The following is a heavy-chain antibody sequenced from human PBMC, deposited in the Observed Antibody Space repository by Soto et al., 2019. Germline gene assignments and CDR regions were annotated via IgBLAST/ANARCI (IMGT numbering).Heavy chain of an antibody. J-gene: IGHJ5*02. CDR3: ARRRGPTTSESWFDP. V-gene: IGHV1-18*01. Sequence: QVHLVQSGVEVKTPGASVKVSCQASGYTFFTYDISWVRQAPGQGLEWMGWISTYSGDTKYAQKFQGRVTMTTDTPTTKAYLEVRSVRSDDTAVYYCARRRGPTTSESWFDPWGQGTLVTVSS. CDR1: GYTFFTYD. CDR2: ISTYSGDT. D-gene: IGHD5-12*01.